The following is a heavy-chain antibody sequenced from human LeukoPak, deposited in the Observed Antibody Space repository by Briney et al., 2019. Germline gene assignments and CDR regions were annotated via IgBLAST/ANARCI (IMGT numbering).Heavy chain of an antibody. CDR2: IKEDESEK. J-gene: IGHJ4*02. CDR1: GFTFSSYW. V-gene: IGHV3-7*01. Sequence: GGSLRLSCAVSGFTFSSYWMSWVRQAPGNGPEWVANIKEDESEKNYVDSVKGRFTISRDNAKNSLYLQMNSLRAEDTAVYYCARDKIVGATHFDYWGQGTLVTVSS. CDR3: ARDKIVGATHFDY. D-gene: IGHD1-26*01.